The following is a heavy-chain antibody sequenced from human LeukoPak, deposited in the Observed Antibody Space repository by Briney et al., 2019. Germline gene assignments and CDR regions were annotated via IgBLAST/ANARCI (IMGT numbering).Heavy chain of an antibody. CDR3: ARRGGSTATGYYFDY. J-gene: IGHJ4*02. D-gene: IGHD3-10*01. Sequence: GGSLRLSCAASGFTFRSYWMSWVRQAPGRGLEWVANIKQDGSEKYYVDSVKGRFTISRDNAKNSLYLQMNSLRAEDTAVYYCARRGGSTATGYYFDYWGQGTLVTVSS. V-gene: IGHV3-7*02. CDR1: GFTFRSYW. CDR2: IKQDGSEK.